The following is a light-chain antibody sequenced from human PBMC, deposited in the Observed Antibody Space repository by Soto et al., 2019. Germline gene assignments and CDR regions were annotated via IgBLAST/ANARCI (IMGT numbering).Light chain of an antibody. CDR2: GAS. CDR1: QSVSSSY. V-gene: IGKV3-20*01. J-gene: IGKJ1*01. Sequence: EIVLTQSPGTLSLSPGERATLSCRTTQSVSSSYLAWYQQKPGQAPRPLIYGASSRATGIPDRFSGSGSGTDFNLTISRLEPEDFAVYYCQQYGSSPRTFGQGTKVEIK. CDR3: QQYGSSPRT.